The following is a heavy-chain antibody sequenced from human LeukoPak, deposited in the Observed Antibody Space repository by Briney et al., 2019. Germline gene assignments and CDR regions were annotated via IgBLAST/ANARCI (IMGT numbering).Heavy chain of an antibody. CDR1: GYIFAGYN. Sequence: ASVKVSCRTSGYIFAGYNMHWVRQAPGQGLEWMGRIDPHSGDTRISQKFQGRVTVTRGTSISTVYMELNGLTSDDTAIYYCAREGSGYDYYYFDYWGQGTLVTVSS. V-gene: IGHV1-2*02. CDR2: IDPHSGDT. J-gene: IGHJ4*02. CDR3: AREGSGYDYYYFDY. D-gene: IGHD5-12*01.